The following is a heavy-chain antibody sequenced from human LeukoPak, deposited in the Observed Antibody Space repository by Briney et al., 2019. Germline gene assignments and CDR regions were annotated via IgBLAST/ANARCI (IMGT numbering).Heavy chain of an antibody. CDR3: ARTRVPGSYSPKGPFDY. J-gene: IGHJ4*02. D-gene: IGHD1-26*01. V-gene: IGHV4-39*07. CDR2: IYYSGST. Sequence: SETLSLTCTVSGGSISSSSYYWGWIRQPPGKGLEWIGSIYYSGSTYYNPSLKSRVTISINTSKTQFSLKVSSVTAADTAVYYCARTRVPGSYSPKGPFDYWGQGTLVTVSS. CDR1: GGSISSSSYY.